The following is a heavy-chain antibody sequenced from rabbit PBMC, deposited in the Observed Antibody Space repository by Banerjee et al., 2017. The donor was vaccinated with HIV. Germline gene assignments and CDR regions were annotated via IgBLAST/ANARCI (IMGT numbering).Heavy chain of an antibody. CDR2: IYTGSGSA. V-gene: IGHV1S45*01. D-gene: IGHD2-1*01. CDR3: ARYSHDYGVALDL. CDR1: GFSFSSSYW. Sequence: QEQLVESGGDLVKPEGSLTLTCTASGFSFSSSYWICWVRQAPGKGLEWIACIYTGSGSALYVSWAKGRFTISKTSSTTVTLQMTSLTAADTATYFCARYSHDYGVALDLWGPGTLVTVS. J-gene: IGHJ4*01.